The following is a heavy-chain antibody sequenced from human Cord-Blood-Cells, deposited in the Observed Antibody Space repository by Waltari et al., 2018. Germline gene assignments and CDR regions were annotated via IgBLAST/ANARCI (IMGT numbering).Heavy chain of an antibody. D-gene: IGHD3-10*01. CDR3: AWGLYYYGSGSYYDY. J-gene: IGHJ4*02. CDR1: GGSFSGYY. V-gene: IGHV4-34*01. Sequence: QVQLQQWGAGLLKPSETLSLPCAVYGGSFSGYYWSWIRQPPGKGLEWIGEINHSGSTNYNPSLKSRVTISVDTSKNQFSLKLSSVTAADTAVYYCAWGLYYYGSGSYYDYWGQGTLVTVSS. CDR2: INHSGST.